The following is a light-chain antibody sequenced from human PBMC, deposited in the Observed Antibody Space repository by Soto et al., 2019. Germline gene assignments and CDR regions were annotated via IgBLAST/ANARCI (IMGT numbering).Light chain of an antibody. J-gene: IGLJ2*01. CDR1: SSDIGAYNF. V-gene: IGLV2-14*03. Sequence: QSALTQPASVSGSPGQSITISCTGTSSDIGAYNFVSWYQQHPGKAPTLMLYDVNILPSGVSNRFSGSKSGNTASLTISGLQAEDEADYYCTSWTTSTTMIFGGGTKVTVL. CDR3: TSWTTSTTMI. CDR2: DVN.